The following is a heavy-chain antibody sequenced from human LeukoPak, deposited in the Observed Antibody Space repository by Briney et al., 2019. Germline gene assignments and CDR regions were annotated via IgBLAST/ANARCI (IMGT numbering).Heavy chain of an antibody. CDR3: ARHDYGGVNWFDP. Sequence: SETLSLTCTVSGGSISSSSYYCGWIRQPPGKGLEWIGSIYYSGSTYYNPSHKSRVTISVDTSEKQFSLKLSSVTAAATAVYYCARHDYGGVNWFDPWGQGTLVTVSS. J-gene: IGHJ5*02. V-gene: IGHV4-39*01. CDR2: IYYSGST. CDR1: GGSISSSSYY. D-gene: IGHD4-23*01.